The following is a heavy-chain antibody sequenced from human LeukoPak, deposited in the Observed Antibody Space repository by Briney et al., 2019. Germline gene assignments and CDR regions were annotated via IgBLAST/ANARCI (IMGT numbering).Heavy chain of an antibody. J-gene: IGHJ3*02. CDR2: ISGSGGST. D-gene: IGHD6-13*01. V-gene: IGHV3-23*01. Sequence: GGSLRLSCAASGFTVSSNYMSWVRQAPGKGLEWVSAISGSGGSTYYADSVKGRFTISRDNSKNTLYLQMNSLRAEDTAVYYCAKFQYSSSWLDAFDIWGQGTMVTVSS. CDR1: GFTVSSNY. CDR3: AKFQYSSSWLDAFDI.